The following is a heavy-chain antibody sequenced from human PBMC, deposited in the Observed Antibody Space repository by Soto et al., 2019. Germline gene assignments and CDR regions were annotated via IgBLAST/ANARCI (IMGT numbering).Heavy chain of an antibody. Sequence: SETLSLTGTVSGGSISSSSYYWGWIRQPPGKGLEWIGSIYYSGSTYYNPSLKSRVTISVDTSKNQFSLKLSSVTAADTAVYYCARRNGVVNHAFDIWGQGTMVTVSS. V-gene: IGHV4-39*01. CDR1: GGSISSSSYY. CDR2: IYYSGST. D-gene: IGHD2-21*01. CDR3: ARRNGVVNHAFDI. J-gene: IGHJ3*02.